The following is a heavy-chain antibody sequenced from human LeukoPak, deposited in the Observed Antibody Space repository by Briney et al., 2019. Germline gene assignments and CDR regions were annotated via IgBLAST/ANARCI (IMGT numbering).Heavy chain of an antibody. J-gene: IGHJ6*03. Sequence: ASVKVSSKASGYTFTSYGISWVRQAPGQGLEWMGWISAYNGNTNYAQKLQGRVTMTTDTSTSTAYMELRSLRSDDTAVYYCARDGFTIFGVVIIRDYYYYMDVWGKGTTVTVSS. D-gene: IGHD3-3*01. CDR1: GYTFTSYG. CDR2: ISAYNGNT. V-gene: IGHV1-18*01. CDR3: ARDGFTIFGVVIIRDYYYYMDV.